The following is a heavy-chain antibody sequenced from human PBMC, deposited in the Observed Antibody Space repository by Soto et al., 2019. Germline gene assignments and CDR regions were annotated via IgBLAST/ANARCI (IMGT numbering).Heavy chain of an antibody. J-gene: IGHJ6*03. Sequence: PVGSLRLSCAASGFTFSSYAMSWVRQAPGKGLEWVSAISGSGGSTYYADSVKGRFTISRDNSKNTLYLQMNSLRAEDTAVYYCAKGQTYCSGGSCYYYYYMDVWGKGTSVTVSS. CDR3: AKGQTYCSGGSCYYYYYMDV. CDR1: GFTFSSYA. D-gene: IGHD2-15*01. V-gene: IGHV3-23*01. CDR2: ISGSGGST.